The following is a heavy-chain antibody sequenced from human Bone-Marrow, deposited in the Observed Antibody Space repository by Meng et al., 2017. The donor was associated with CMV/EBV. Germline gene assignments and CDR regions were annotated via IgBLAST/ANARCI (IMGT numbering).Heavy chain of an antibody. D-gene: IGHD3-3*01. Sequence: SETLSLTCTVSGGSISSYYWSWIRQPAGKGLEWIGRIYTSGSTNYNPSLMSRVTMSVDTSKNQFSLKLSSVTAADTAVYYCASNSPILRFLEWLPYYDYWGQGTLVTVSS. CDR3: ASNSPILRFLEWLPYYDY. CDR1: GGSISSYY. V-gene: IGHV4-4*07. CDR2: IYTSGST. J-gene: IGHJ4*02.